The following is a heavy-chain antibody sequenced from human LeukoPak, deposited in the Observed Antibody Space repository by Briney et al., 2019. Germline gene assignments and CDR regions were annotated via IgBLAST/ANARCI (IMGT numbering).Heavy chain of an antibody. CDR1: GYTLTELS. CDR2: FDPEEGEA. V-gene: IGHV1-24*01. CDR3: ARALDIVATAFGY. J-gene: IGHJ4*02. D-gene: IGHD5-12*01. Sequence: ASVKVACKVSGYTLTELSMHWVRQAPGKGLEWMGGFDPEEGEAIYAQKCQGRVTMTEDTSTHPAYMEVSSLRSEDTAVYYCARALDIVATAFGYWGQGTLVTASS.